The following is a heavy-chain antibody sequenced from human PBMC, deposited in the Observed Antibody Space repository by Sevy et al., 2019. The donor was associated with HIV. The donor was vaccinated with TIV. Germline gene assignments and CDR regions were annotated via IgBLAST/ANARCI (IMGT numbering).Heavy chain of an antibody. CDR1: GFTFSSYA. Sequence: GGSLRLPCAASGFTFSSYAMSWVRQAPGKGLEWVSAISGSGGSTYYADSVKGRFTISRDNSKNTLYLQMNSLRAEDTAVYYCAKDPPYYYDSSGYYPPDYWGQGTLVTVSS. V-gene: IGHV3-23*01. CDR2: ISGSGGST. J-gene: IGHJ4*02. D-gene: IGHD3-22*01. CDR3: AKDPPYYYDSSGYYPPDY.